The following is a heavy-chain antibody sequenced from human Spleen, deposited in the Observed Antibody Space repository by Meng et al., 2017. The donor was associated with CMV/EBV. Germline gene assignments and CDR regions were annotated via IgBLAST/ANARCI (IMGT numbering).Heavy chain of an antibody. CDR2: ISGYNGNV. Sequence: SGYTLTRFGISWVRQAPGQGLEWMGWISGYNGNVKYAQEFQGRVTMTADTSTSIAYMEVRRLRSDDTAVYYCARDSPAVAFNRWLDPWGQGTLVTVSS. CDR1: GYTLTRFG. V-gene: IGHV1-18*01. CDR3: ARDSPAVAFNRWLDP. D-gene: IGHD6-19*01. J-gene: IGHJ5*02.